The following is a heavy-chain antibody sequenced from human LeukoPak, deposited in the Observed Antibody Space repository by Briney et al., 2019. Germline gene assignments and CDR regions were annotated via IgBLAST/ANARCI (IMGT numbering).Heavy chain of an antibody. J-gene: IGHJ6*02. CDR1: GYTFTSYY. CDR2: INPSGGST. Sequence: ASVKVSCKASGYTFTSYYMHGVRQAPGQGLEWIGIINPSGGSTSYAQKFQGRVTMTRDTSTSTVYMELSSLRSEDTAVYYCAREMATNNYYYYYGMDVWGQGTTVTVSS. V-gene: IGHV1-46*01. D-gene: IGHD5-12*01. CDR3: AREMATNNYYYYYGMDV.